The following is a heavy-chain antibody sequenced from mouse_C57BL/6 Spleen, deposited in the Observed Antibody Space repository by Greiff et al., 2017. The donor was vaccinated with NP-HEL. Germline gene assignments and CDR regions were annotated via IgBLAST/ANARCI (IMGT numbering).Heavy chain of an antibody. CDR3: ARLYYGYDDYAMDY. CDR2: IDPNSGGT. D-gene: IGHD2-2*01. J-gene: IGHJ4*01. V-gene: IGHV1-72*01. Sequence: QVQLKQSGAELVKPGASVKLSCKASGYTFTSYWMHWVKQRPGRGLEWIGRIDPNSGGTKYNEKFKSKATLTVDKPSSTSYMQLSSLTSGDSAFYYCARLYYGYDDYAMDYWGQGTSVTVSS. CDR1: GYTFTSYW.